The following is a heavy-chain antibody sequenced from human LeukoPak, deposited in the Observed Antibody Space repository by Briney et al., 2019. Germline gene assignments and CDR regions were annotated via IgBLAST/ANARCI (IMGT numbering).Heavy chain of an antibody. CDR2: INHSGST. CDR3: ARAPGAKVVPAARWFDP. Sequence: SETLSLTCAVYGGSFSGYYWSWIRQPPGKGLEWMGEINHSGSTNYNPSLKSRVTISVDTSKNQFSLKLSSVTAADTAVYYCARAPGAKVVPAARWFDPWGQGTLVTVSS. J-gene: IGHJ5*02. D-gene: IGHD2-2*01. CDR1: GGSFSGYY. V-gene: IGHV4-34*01.